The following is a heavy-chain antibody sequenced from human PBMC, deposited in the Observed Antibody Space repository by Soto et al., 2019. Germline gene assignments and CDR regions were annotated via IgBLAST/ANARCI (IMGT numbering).Heavy chain of an antibody. D-gene: IGHD6-19*01. J-gene: IGHJ4*02. Sequence: ASVKVSCKASRYSFTSYAMHWVRQAPGQRLEWMGWINAGNGNTKYSQKFQGRVTITRDTSASTAYMELSSLRSEDTAMYYCARAVAVPASCDYWGQGTLVTSPQ. CDR3: ARAVAVPASCDY. V-gene: IGHV1-3*01. CDR2: INAGNGNT. CDR1: RYSFTSYA.